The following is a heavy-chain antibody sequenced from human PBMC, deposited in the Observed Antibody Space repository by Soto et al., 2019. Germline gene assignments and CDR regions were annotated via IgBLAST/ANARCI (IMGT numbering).Heavy chain of an antibody. Sequence: SETLSLTCTVSGGSISSSSYYWGWIRQPPGKGLEWIGSIYYSGSTYYNPSLKSRVTISVDTSKNQFSLKLSSVTAADTAVYYCARQGSMGYCSGGSCYSSKVYAFDIWGQGTMVTVSS. CDR2: IYYSGST. CDR3: ARQGSMGYCSGGSCYSSKVYAFDI. CDR1: GGSISSSSYY. V-gene: IGHV4-39*01. D-gene: IGHD2-15*01. J-gene: IGHJ3*02.